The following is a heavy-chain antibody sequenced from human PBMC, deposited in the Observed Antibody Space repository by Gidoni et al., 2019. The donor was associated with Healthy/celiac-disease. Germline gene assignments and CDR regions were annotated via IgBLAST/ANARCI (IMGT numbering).Heavy chain of an antibody. D-gene: IGHD1-26*01. Sequence: EVQLSESGGCLVQPGVSLRLSCAAAGFIFSCYAMSWVRQAPGQGLEWVSAISGSCGSTYYADSVKGRFTISRDNSKNTLYLQMNSLRAEDTAVYYCAKGLVGATYWYFDLWGRGTLVTVSS. CDR1: GFIFSCYA. J-gene: IGHJ2*01. CDR2: ISGSCGST. V-gene: IGHV3-23*01. CDR3: AKGLVGATYWYFDL.